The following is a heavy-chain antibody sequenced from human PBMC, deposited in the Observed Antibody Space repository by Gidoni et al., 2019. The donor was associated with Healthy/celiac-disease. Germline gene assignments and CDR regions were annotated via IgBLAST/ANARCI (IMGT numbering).Heavy chain of an antibody. CDR3: ARDGWNDPHYYFDY. Sequence: QVQLVESVGGVVQPGRSLRRSCAASGCPVSSYGMNWVRQAPGKGLEGVAVSWSDGSNKYYADSVKGRFTISRDNSKNTLYLQMNSLRAEDTAVYYCARDGWNDPHYYFDYWGQGTLVTVSS. V-gene: IGHV3-33*01. CDR2: SWSDGSNK. D-gene: IGHD1-1*01. CDR1: GCPVSSYG. J-gene: IGHJ4*02.